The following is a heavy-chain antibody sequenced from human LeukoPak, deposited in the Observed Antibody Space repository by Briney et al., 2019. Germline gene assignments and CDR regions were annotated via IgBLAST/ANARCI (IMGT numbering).Heavy chain of an antibody. Sequence: GGSLRLSCVASGFTFSNYAMSSVRQTPGKGLEWVSAISNSGGSTYNADSVKGRFTISRDNSKNTVYLQMNSLRAEDTAVYYCAKRYCSGGSCCPDYWGQGTRVTVSS. CDR1: GFTFSNYA. CDR3: AKRYCSGGSCCPDY. CDR2: ISNSGGST. J-gene: IGHJ4*02. D-gene: IGHD2-15*01. V-gene: IGHV3-23*01.